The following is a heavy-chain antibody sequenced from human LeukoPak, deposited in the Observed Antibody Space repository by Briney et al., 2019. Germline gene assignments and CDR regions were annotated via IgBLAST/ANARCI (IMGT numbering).Heavy chain of an antibody. Sequence: GGSLRLSCAASGFSFSSYGMHWVRQAPGKGLEWVALIWYDGGNKYYVDSVKGRFTISRDNARSTLYLQMNSLRAEDTAVYYCAKASDYGGNLYYFDYWGQGTLVTVSS. CDR1: GFSFSSYG. J-gene: IGHJ4*02. V-gene: IGHV3-33*06. CDR3: AKASDYGGNLYYFDY. CDR2: IWYDGGNK. D-gene: IGHD4-23*01.